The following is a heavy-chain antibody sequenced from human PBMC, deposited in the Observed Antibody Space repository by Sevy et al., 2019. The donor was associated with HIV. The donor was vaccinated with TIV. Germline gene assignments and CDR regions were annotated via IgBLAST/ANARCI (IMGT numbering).Heavy chain of an antibody. D-gene: IGHD5-12*01. J-gene: IGHJ4*02. V-gene: IGHV4-38-2*01. CDR3: AEWLRSHYFDY. CDR2: IYHSGST. CDR1: GYSISSGYY. Sequence: SENLSLTCAVSGYSISSGYYWGWIRQPPGKVLEWIGSIYHSGSTYYNPSLKSRVTISVDTSKNQFSLKLSSVTAADTAVYYCAEWLRSHYFDYWGQGTLVTVSS.